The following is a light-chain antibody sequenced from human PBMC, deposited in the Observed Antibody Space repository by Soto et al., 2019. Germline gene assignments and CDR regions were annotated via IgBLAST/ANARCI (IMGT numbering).Light chain of an antibody. V-gene: IGLV2-23*02. Sequence: QSALTQPASVSGSPGQSITISCPGTSNEVGSYNLVSWYQQHPGKAPKLMIYEVSKRPSGVSNRFSGSKSGNTASLTISGLRAEDEADYYCCSYAGSSTLNYVFGTGTKVTVL. J-gene: IGLJ1*01. CDR2: EVS. CDR1: SNEVGSYNL. CDR3: CSYAGSSTLNYV.